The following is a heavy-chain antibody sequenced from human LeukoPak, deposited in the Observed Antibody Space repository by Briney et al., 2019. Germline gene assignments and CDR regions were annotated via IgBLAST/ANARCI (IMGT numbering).Heavy chain of an antibody. V-gene: IGHV1-18*01. CDR3: ARDSDYYDSSGVLDY. Sequence: ASVKVSCKASGYTFTSYGISWVRQAPGQGLEWMGWISAYNGNTNYAQKLQDRVTMTTDTSTSTAYMELRSLRSDDTAVYYCARDSDYYDSSGVLDYWGQGTLVTVSS. J-gene: IGHJ4*02. D-gene: IGHD3-22*01. CDR2: ISAYNGNT. CDR1: GYTFTSYG.